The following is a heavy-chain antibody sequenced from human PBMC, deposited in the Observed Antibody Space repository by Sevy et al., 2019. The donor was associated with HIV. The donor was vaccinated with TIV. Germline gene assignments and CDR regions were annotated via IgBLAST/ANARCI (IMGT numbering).Heavy chain of an antibody. V-gene: IGHV3-9*01. CDR1: GFTFDDYA. CDR2: ISWNSGSI. J-gene: IGHJ4*02. Sequence: GGSLRLSCAASGFTFDDYAMHWVRQAPGKGLEWVSGISWNSGSIGYADSVKGRFTISRDNAKNSLYLQMNSLRAEGTSLCCCATCPVFTPPDSSCPFSCRGQGSLVTVSS. CDR3: ATCPVFTPPDSSCPFSC. D-gene: IGHD3-22*01.